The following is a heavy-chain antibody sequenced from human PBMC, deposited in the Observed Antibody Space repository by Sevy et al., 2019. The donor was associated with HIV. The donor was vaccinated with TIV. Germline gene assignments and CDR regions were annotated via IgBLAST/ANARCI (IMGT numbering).Heavy chain of an antibody. CDR2: ISTGGGTI. Sequence: GGSLRLSCAASGLSFRSYELNWVRQAPGKGLQWTSYISTGGGTIFYADSVKGRFTISRDNAKNSVFLQMNSLRAEDTAVYFCAISRRDYYNYYFDYWGHGTLVTVSS. V-gene: IGHV3-48*03. J-gene: IGHJ4*01. D-gene: IGHD3-22*01. CDR3: AISRRDYYNYYFDY. CDR1: GLSFRSYE.